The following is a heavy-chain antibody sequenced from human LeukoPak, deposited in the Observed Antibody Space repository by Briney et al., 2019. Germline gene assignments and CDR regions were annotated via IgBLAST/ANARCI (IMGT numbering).Heavy chain of an antibody. V-gene: IGHV3-21*01. CDR2: ISSSSSYI. D-gene: IGHD6-13*01. CDR1: GFTFSSYS. CDR3: ARGSSSALDAFDI. J-gene: IGHJ3*02. Sequence: GGSLRPSCAASGFTFSSYSMNWVRQAPGKGLEWVSSISSSSSYIYYADSVKGRFTISRDNAKNSLYLQMNSLRAEDTAVYYCARGSSSALDAFDIWGQGTMVTVSS.